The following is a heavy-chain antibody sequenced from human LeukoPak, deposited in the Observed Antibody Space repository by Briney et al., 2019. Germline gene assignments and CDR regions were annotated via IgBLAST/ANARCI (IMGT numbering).Heavy chain of an antibody. V-gene: IGHV3-30-3*01. J-gene: IGHJ4*02. CDR1: GFTFSSYA. CDR2: ISYDGSNK. D-gene: IGHD2-2*01. Sequence: GGSLRLSCAASGFTFSSYAMHWVRQAPGKGLEWVAVISYDGSNKYYADSVKGRFTISRDNSKNTLYLQMNSLRAEDTAVYYCAKDGTEYQLLPFDYWGQGTLVTVSS. CDR3: AKDGTEYQLLPFDY.